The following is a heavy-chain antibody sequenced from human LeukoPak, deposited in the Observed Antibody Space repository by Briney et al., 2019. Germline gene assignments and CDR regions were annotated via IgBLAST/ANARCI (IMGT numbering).Heavy chain of an antibody. D-gene: IGHD2-21*02. J-gene: IGHJ4*02. Sequence: GGSLRLSCAASGFTFSSYAMSWVRQAPGKGLEWVSVIYSGGSTYYADSVKGRFTISRNNSKNTLYLQMNSLRAEDTAVYYCAKASWNIVVVTPCDYWGQGTLVTVSS. CDR3: AKASWNIVVVTPCDY. V-gene: IGHV3-23*03. CDR2: IYSGGST. CDR1: GFTFSSYA.